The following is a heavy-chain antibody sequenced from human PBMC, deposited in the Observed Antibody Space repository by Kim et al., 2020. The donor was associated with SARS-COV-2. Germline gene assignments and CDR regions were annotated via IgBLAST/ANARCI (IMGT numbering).Heavy chain of an antibody. V-gene: IGHV3-21*01. CDR1: GFTFSSYS. CDR3: ARDIIVVVPAAIGGLDY. J-gene: IGHJ4*02. Sequence: GGSLRLSCAASGFTFSSYSMNWVRQAPGKGLEWVSSISSSSSYIYYADSVKGRFTISRDNAKNSLYLQMNSLRAEDTAVYYCARDIIVVVPAAIGGLDYWGQGTLVTVSS. D-gene: IGHD2-2*01. CDR2: ISSSSSYI.